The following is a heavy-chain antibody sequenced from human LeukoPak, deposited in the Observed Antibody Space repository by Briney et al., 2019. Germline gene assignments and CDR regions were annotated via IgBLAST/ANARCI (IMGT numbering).Heavy chain of an antibody. D-gene: IGHD1-26*01. Sequence: SETLSLTCTVSGGSISSYYWSWIRQPPGKGLEWIAYIYNSEYTNYNPSLKSRASISVDTSKSLCSLRLSSVTAADTAVYYCARHAIYSGGYSYWFDPWGLGTLVTVSS. CDR1: GGSISSYY. J-gene: IGHJ5*02. V-gene: IGHV4-59*08. CDR2: IYNSEYT. CDR3: ARHAIYSGGYSYWFDP.